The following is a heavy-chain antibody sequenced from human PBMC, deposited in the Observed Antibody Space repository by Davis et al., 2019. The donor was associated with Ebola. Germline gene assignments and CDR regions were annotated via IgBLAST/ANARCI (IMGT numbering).Heavy chain of an antibody. CDR2: ISYDGSNK. Sequence: PGGSLRLSCAASGFTFSSYGMHWVRQAPGKGLEWVAVISYDGSNKYYADSVKGRFTISRDNSKNTLYLQMNSLRAEDTAVYYCASSRTTRSYYFDYWGQGTLVTVSS. D-gene: IGHD4-17*01. V-gene: IGHV3-30*03. J-gene: IGHJ4*02. CDR3: ASSRTTRSYYFDY. CDR1: GFTFSSYG.